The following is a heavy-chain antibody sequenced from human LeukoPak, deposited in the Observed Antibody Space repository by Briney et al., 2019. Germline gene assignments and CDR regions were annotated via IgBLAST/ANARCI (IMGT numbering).Heavy chain of an antibody. J-gene: IGHJ5*02. CDR1: GLTFSSYA. Sequence: GGSLRLSCAASGLTFSSYAMSWVRQAPGKGLEWVSAISGSGGSTYYADSVKGRFTISRDNSKNTLYLQMNSLRAEDTAVYYCAKDGVSLVDFIGITWGQGTLVIVSS. V-gene: IGHV3-23*01. CDR3: AKDGVSLVDFIGIT. D-gene: IGHD3-16*01. CDR2: ISGSGGST.